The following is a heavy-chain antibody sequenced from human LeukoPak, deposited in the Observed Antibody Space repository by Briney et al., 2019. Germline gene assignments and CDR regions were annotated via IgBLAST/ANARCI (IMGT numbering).Heavy chain of an antibody. V-gene: IGHV4-59*01. J-gene: IGHJ4*02. CDR2: IYYSGST. CDR1: GGSISSYY. Sequence: PSETLSLTYTVSGGSISSYYWSWIRQPPGKGLEWIGYIYYSGSTNYNPSLKSRVTISVDTSKNQFSLKLSSVTAADTAVYYCARDGPGSSVDYWGQGTLVTVSS. D-gene: IGHD6-13*01. CDR3: ARDGPGSSVDY.